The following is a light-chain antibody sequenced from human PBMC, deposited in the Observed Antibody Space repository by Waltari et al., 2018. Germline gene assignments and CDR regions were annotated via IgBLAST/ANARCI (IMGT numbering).Light chain of an antibody. J-gene: IGKJ1*01. CDR3: QQHGTLPAT. V-gene: IGKV3-20*01. CDR2: RAS. Sequence: DIVLTQSPGTASLSPGERVTLSCRASQSVGSSSLAWYQQKPGQAPRLVIYRASRRATGIPDRFSGSGSWTDFSITSSRLEPEDFAVYYCQQHGTLPATFGQGTKVEIK. CDR1: QSVGSSS.